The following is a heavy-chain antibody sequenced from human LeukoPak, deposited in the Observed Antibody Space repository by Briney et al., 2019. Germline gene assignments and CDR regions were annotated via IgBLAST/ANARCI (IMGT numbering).Heavy chain of an antibody. CDR3: AKDATSYYYDSSGYYELDY. CDR2: ISGSGGST. CDR1: GFTFSSYW. V-gene: IGHV3-23*01. Sequence: GGSLRLSCVASGFTFSSYWMHWVRQAPGKGLEWVSAISGSGGSTYYADSVKGRFTISRDNSKNTLYLQMNSLRAEDTAVYYCAKDATSYYYDSSGYYELDYWGQGTLVTVSS. D-gene: IGHD3-22*01. J-gene: IGHJ4*02.